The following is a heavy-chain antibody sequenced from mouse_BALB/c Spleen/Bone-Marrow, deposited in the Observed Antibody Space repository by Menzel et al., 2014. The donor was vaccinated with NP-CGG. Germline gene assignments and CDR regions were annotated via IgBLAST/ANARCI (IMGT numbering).Heavy chain of an antibody. CDR1: GFNIKDFY. CDR2: IDPENGDT. V-gene: IGHV14-4*02. Sequence: EVQLQQSGAELVRSGASVKLSCTGSGFNIKDFYMHWVKQRPEQGLEWIGWIDPENGDTEYAPKFQGKVTLTADTSSNTAYLQLNSLTSEDTAVYYCNADTRAMDYWGQGTSVTVSS. CDR3: NADTRAMDY. J-gene: IGHJ4*01.